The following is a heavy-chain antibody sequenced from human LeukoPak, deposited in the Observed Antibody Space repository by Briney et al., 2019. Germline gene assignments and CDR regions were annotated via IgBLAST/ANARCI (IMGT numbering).Heavy chain of an antibody. Sequence: GESLKISCKGSGYSFTKFWIGWVRQMPGKGLEWMGIVFPGDSDTRYSPSFQGQVTISADKSISTAYLHWSSLKASDTAMYYCARRDAYHDYWGQGTLVTVSS. CDR2: VFPGDSDT. D-gene: IGHD2-2*01. CDR3: ARRDAYHDY. CDR1: GYSFTKFW. J-gene: IGHJ4*02. V-gene: IGHV5-51*01.